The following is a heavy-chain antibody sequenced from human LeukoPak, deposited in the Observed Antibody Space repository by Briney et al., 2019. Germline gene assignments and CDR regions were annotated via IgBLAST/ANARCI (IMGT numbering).Heavy chain of an antibody. CDR1: GFTFDDYG. CDR2: INWNGGST. Sequence: GGSLRLSCAASGFTFDDYGMSWVRQAPGKGLEWVSGINWNGGSTGYADSVKGRFTISRDNAKNSLYLQMNRLRAEDTAVYYCARAPRNYYGSGGDQFDIWGQGTMVTVSS. CDR3: ARAPRNYYGSGGDQFDI. V-gene: IGHV3-20*04. D-gene: IGHD3-10*01. J-gene: IGHJ3*02.